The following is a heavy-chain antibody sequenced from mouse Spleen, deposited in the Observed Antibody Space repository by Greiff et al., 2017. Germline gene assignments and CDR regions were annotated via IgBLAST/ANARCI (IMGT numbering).Heavy chain of an antibody. CDR2: ISSGGGNT. J-gene: IGHJ4*01. V-gene: IGHV5-9-3*01. CDR3: ARRPDYYGSSYAMDY. Sequence: EVQVVESGGGLVKLGGSLKLSCAASGFTFSSYAMSWVRQTPEKRLEWVATISSGGGNTYYPDSVKGRFTISRDNAKNTLYLQMSSLKSEDTAMYYCARRPDYYGSSYAMDYWGQGTSVTVSS. CDR1: GFTFSSYA. D-gene: IGHD1-1*01.